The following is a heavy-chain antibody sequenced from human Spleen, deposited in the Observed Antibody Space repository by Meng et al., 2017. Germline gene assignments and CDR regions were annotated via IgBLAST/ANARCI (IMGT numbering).Heavy chain of an antibody. CDR2: IIPAFGAP. D-gene: IGHD3-16*01. CDR3: ARVERTYYDYVWGLGRFDP. CDR1: GGTFNSYA. Sequence: QGECAHAGAEVTRPGFSVTVSCKSPGGTFNSYAISWVRQAPGQGLEWMGGIIPAFGAPNHAQKFQGRVRITADESTTTAYMELSSLRSEDTAVYFCARVERTYYDYVWGLGRFDPWGQGTLVTVSS. J-gene: IGHJ5*02. V-gene: IGHV1-69*01.